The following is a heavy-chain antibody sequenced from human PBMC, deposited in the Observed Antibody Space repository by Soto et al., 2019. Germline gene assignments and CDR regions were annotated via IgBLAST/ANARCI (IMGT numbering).Heavy chain of an antibody. V-gene: IGHV3-23*01. Sequence: PGGSLRLSCAAAGFTFRGYAMSWVRQAPGKGLEWVSTIGATGINSYYPDSVKGRFTISRDNSKNTVHLQMNSLRAEDTAVYYCAKRAVVGAARYFDYWGLGTLVTVSS. J-gene: IGHJ4*02. CDR1: GFTFRGYA. CDR2: IGATGINS. CDR3: AKRAVVGAARYFDY. D-gene: IGHD2-15*01.